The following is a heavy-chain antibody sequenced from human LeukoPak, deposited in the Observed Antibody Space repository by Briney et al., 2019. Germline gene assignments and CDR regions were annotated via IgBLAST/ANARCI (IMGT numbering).Heavy chain of an antibody. CDR2: IYHSGST. Sequence: SETLSLTCAVYGGSFSGYYWSWIRQPPGKGLEWIGEIYHSGSTNYNPSLKSRVTISVDKSKNQFSLKLSSVTAADTAVYYCASRDYDNYYYYGMDVWGQGTTVTVSS. D-gene: IGHD3-9*01. J-gene: IGHJ6*02. CDR1: GGSFSGYY. CDR3: ASRDYDNYYYYGMDV. V-gene: IGHV4-34*01.